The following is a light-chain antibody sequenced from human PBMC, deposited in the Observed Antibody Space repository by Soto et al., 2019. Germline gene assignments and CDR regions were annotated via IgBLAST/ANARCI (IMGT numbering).Light chain of an antibody. J-gene: IGKJ3*01. CDR1: QSISSDY. V-gene: IGKV3-20*01. Sequence: IVLTQSPGTLSLSPGERATLSCRASQSISSDYLAWYQQKPGQAPRLLIYGASSRAPGIPDRFSGSGSGTDFTLTISRLEPEDFALYYCQQYASSPLFGPGTKVDIK. CDR3: QQYASSPL. CDR2: GAS.